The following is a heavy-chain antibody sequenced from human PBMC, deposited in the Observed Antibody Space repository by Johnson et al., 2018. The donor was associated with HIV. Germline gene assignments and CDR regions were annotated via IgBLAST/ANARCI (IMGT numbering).Heavy chain of an antibody. CDR2: INGNGGTT. CDR1: GFTFDSDD. D-gene: IGHD2-8*02. J-gene: IGHJ3*02. Sequence: EVQLVESGGGLVQPGGSLRLSCAASGFTFDSDDMSWVRQAPGKGLEWVSGINGNGGTTDYADSGKGRFTISRDNAKNSLYVQMNSLRVEDTALYYCERGGRYCSGGICYRAFDIWGQGTMVTVSS. V-gene: IGHV3-20*04. CDR3: ERGGRYCSGGICYRAFDI.